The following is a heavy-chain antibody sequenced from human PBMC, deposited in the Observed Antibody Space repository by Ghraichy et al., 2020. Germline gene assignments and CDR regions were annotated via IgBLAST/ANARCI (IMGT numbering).Heavy chain of an antibody. CDR3: ARERGSGPYFYGLDG. J-gene: IGHJ6*02. CDR1: GFTFSPYG. V-gene: IGHV3-21*01. Sequence: LSLTCVASGFTFSPYGMNWVRQAPGKGLEWVSSITSSSNYMYYAASVKGRFTISRDNSRSSLYLQMNDLRAEDTAVYYCARERGSGPYFYGLDGWGQGTTVTVSS. CDR2: ITSSSNYM. D-gene: IGHD1-26*01.